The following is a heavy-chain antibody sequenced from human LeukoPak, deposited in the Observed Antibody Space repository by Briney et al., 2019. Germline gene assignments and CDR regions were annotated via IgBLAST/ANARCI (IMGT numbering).Heavy chain of an antibody. J-gene: IGHJ4*02. CDR3: TRDSSPSPQYL. V-gene: IGHV4-59*01. Sequence: SETLSLTCTVSGGSINNYYWNWIRQSPGKGLEWIGYIHYSGSTNYNPSLESRVTISIDTSKTQFSLKLTSVTAADTAMYYCTRDSSPSPQYLGGRGVGVIVSA. CDR1: GGSINNYY. CDR2: IHYSGST. D-gene: IGHD4-11*01.